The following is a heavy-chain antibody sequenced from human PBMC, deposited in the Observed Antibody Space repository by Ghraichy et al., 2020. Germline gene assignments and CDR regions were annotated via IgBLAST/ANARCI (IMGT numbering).Heavy chain of an antibody. J-gene: IGHJ5*02. CDR2: INTNGGRT. CDR1: GINFRKYV. V-gene: IGHV3-64D*08. CDR3: VKDRPLSPTHTAGWFDT. D-gene: IGHD2-21*01. Sequence: ESLNISCSVSGINFRKYVMHWVRQDPGKGLEYVSGINTNGGRTYDTASSKGRFTISRDNSKNTLFLQMSTLRVEDTATYYCVKDRPLSPTHTAGWFDTLGQGTLVIVSS.